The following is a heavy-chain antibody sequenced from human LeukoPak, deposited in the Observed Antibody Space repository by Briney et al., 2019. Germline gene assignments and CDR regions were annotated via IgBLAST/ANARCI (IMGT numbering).Heavy chain of an antibody. J-gene: IGHJ3*02. Sequence: SETLSLTCTVSGGSISSYYWSWIRQPPGKGLEWIGYIYYSGSTNYNPPLKSRVAISVDTSKNQFSLKLSSVTAADTAVYYCARVFYDILSPGVGFDIWGQGTMVTVSS. V-gene: IGHV4-59*01. D-gene: IGHD3-9*01. CDR2: IYYSGST. CDR1: GGSISSYY. CDR3: ARVFYDILSPGVGFDI.